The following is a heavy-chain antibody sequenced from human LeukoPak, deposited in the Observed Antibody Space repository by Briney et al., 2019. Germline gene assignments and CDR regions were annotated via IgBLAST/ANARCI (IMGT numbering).Heavy chain of an antibody. V-gene: IGHV3-7*03. D-gene: IGHD4-17*01. J-gene: IGHJ6*03. CDR2: IKQDGSEK. Sequence: GGSLRLSCAASGFTFSSYWMSWVRQAPGKGLEWVANIKQDGSEKYYVDSVKGRFTISRDNAKNSLYLQMNSLRAEDAALYYCARVATVTTYYYYYMDVWGKGTTVTVSS. CDR1: GFTFSSYW. CDR3: ARVATVTTYYYYYMDV.